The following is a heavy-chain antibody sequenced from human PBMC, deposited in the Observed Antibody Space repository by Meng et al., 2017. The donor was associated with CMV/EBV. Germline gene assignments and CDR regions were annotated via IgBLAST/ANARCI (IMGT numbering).Heavy chain of an antibody. CDR2: IYSGGST. CDR3: ARNVTH. J-gene: IGHJ4*02. CDR1: GFTVSSHY. V-gene: IGHV3-53*01. D-gene: IGHD1-14*01. Sequence: GESLKISCAASGFTVSSHYMSWVRQAPGKGLEWVSVIYSGGSTYYADSVKGRFTISRDNSKNTLYLQTNSLRAEDTAVYYCARNVTHWGQGTLVTVSS.